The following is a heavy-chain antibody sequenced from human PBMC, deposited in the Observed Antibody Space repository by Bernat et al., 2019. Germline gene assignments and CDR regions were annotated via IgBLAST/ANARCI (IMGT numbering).Heavy chain of an antibody. CDR2: ISSSSSYI. CDR3: ARDGGWYPATPQFDY. D-gene: IGHD6-19*01. V-gene: IGHV3-21*01. J-gene: IGHJ4*02. Sequence: EVQLVESGGGLVKPGGSLRLSCAASGFTFSSYSMNWVRQAPGKGLELVSSISSSSSYIYYADSVEGRFTSSRDNAKNSLYLQMNSLRAEDTAVYYCARDGGWYPATPQFDYWGQGTLVTVSS. CDR1: GFTFSSYS.